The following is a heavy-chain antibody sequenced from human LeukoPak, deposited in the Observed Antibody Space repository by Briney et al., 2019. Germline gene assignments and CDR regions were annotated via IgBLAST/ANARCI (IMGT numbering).Heavy chain of an antibody. CDR1: GFTFSTYS. J-gene: IGHJ4*02. CDR3: AKVDWDSGGWTYYFDY. V-gene: IGHV3-21*04. Sequence: PGGSLRLSCAASGFTFSTYSMNWVRQAPGKGLEWVSYIRSSSSYIYYADSVKGRFTISRDNAKNSLYLQMNSLRAEDTAIYYCAKVDWDSGGWTYYFDYWGQGTLVTVSS. D-gene: IGHD6-19*01. CDR2: IRSSSSYI.